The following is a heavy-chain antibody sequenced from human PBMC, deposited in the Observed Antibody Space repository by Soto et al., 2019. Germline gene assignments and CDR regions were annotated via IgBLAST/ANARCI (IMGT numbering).Heavy chain of an antibody. CDR2: IWYDGSNK. CDR1: GFTFSSYG. Sequence: QVQLVESGGGVVQPGRSLRLSCAASGFTFSSYGMHWVRQAPGKGLEWVAVIWYDGSNKYYADSVKGRFTISRDNSKNTLYLQMNSLRAEDTAVYYCARVHEGVHGERYCDYWGQGTLVTVSS. V-gene: IGHV3-33*01. CDR3: ARVHEGVHGERYCDY. J-gene: IGHJ4*02. D-gene: IGHD3-16*01.